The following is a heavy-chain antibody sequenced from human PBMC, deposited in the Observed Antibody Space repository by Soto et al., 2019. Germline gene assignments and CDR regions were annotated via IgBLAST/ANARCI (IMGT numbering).Heavy chain of an antibody. J-gene: IGHJ4*02. Sequence: PSETLSLTCTVSGGSISSSSYYWGWIRQPPGKGLEWIGSIYYSGSTYYNPSLKSRVTISVDTSKNQFSLKLSDVRPGDTATYYCAKIKRPTREMGTSHFDYWGQGALVTVSS. V-gene: IGHV4-39*01. CDR3: AKIKRPTREMGTSHFDY. CDR1: GGSISSSSYY. D-gene: IGHD1-1*01. CDR2: IYYSGST.